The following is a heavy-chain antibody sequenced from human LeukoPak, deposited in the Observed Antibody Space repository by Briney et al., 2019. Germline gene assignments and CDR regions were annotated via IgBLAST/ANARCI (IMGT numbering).Heavy chain of an antibody. CDR2: INHSGST. CDR3: TRGNSIAAGAN. Sequence: SETLSLTCAVYGGSFRGYYWSWIRQPPGKGLEWIGEINHSGSTNYNPSLKSRVTISVDTSKNQFSLKVSSVTAADTAVYYCTRGNSIAAGANWGQGTLVTVSS. V-gene: IGHV4-34*01. CDR1: GGSFRGYY. J-gene: IGHJ4*02. D-gene: IGHD6-13*01.